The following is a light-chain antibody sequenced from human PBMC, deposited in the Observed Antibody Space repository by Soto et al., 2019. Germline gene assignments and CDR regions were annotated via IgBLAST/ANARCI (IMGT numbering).Light chain of an antibody. V-gene: IGKV3D-20*01. J-gene: IGKJ2*01. CDR1: QSVNDNY. Sequence: ETVLTQSPATLSLSPGDRATLSCGASQSVNDNYLAWYQQKPGLAPRLLIYDASTRATGIPDRFSGSGSGTDFTLTISRLEPEDFAMYYCPQYANLPPNTFGQGTKLEIK. CDR3: PQYANLPPNT. CDR2: DAS.